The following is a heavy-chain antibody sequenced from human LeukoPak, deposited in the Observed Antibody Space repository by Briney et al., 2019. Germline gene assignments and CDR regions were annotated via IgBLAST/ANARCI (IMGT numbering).Heavy chain of an antibody. V-gene: IGHV4-39*01. D-gene: IGHD5-24*01. CDR3: ARRVRWLQLPRTYYFDY. Sequence: SETLSLTCTVSGGSISSSSYYWGWIRQPPGKGLEWIGSIYYSGSTYYNPSLKSRVTISVDTSKNQFSLKLSSVTAADTAVYYCARRVRWLQLPRTYYFDYWGQGTLVTVSS. CDR2: IYYSGST. J-gene: IGHJ4*02. CDR1: GGSISSSSYY.